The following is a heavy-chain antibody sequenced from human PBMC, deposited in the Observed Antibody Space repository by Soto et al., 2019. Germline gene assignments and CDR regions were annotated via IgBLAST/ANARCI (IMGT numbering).Heavy chain of an antibody. V-gene: IGHV3-23*01. CDR1: GLTFRSYA. J-gene: IGHJ5*02. D-gene: IGHD2-2*01. CDR2: ISGSGDST. CDR3: AKLDIVVVLGSSWFDP. Sequence: HPGGSLRLSCAASGLTFRSYAMSWVRQAPGKGLGWVSAISGSGDSTYYADSVKGRFTISRDNSKNTLYLQMRSLRAEDTAVYYCAKLDIVVVLGSSWFDPWGQGTLVTVS.